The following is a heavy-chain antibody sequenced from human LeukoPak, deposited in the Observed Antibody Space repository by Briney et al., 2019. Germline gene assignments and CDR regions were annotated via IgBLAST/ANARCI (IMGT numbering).Heavy chain of an antibody. CDR2: INHSGST. CDR3: ARGSLVRALI. V-gene: IGHV4-34*01. J-gene: IGHJ3*02. CDR1: GGSFSGYY. Sequence: KPSETLSLTCAVYGGSFSGYYWSWIRQPPGKGLEWIGEINHSGSTNYNPSLKSRVTISVDTSKNQFSLKLSSVTAADTAVYYCARGSLVRALIWGQGTMVTVSS. D-gene: IGHD3-10*01.